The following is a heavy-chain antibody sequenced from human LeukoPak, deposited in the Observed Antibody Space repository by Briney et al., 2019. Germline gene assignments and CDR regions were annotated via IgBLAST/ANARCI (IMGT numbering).Heavy chain of an antibody. CDR2: ISDSGGRT. V-gene: IGHV3-23*01. Sequence: GGSLRLSCAVSGITLSNYGMSWVRQAPGKGLEWVAGISDSGGRTNYADSVKGRFTISRDNPKNTLYLQMNSLRAGDTAVYFCAKRGVVIRVILVGFHKEAYYFDSWGQGALVTVSS. J-gene: IGHJ4*02. CDR1: GITLSNYG. D-gene: IGHD3-22*01. CDR3: AKRGVVIRVILVGFHKEAYYFDS.